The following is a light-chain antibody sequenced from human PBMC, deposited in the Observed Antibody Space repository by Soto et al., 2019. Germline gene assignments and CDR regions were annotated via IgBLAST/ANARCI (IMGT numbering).Light chain of an antibody. CDR2: GAF. CDR1: PSVTNF. CDR3: QQRNVWPPVT. Sequence: IVLTQSPATLSLSPGERATLSCRASPSVTNFLAWYQQKPGQAPRLLIYGAFNRATGIPARFSGSGSGTDSTLTISSLEPEDSAVYYCQQRNVWPPVTFGQVTRLEIK. V-gene: IGKV3-11*01. J-gene: IGKJ5*01.